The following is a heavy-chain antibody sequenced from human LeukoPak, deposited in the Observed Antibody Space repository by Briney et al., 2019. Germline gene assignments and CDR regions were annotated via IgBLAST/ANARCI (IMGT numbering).Heavy chain of an antibody. D-gene: IGHD6-19*01. J-gene: IGHJ4*02. Sequence: GVVRLYGTATGLPLSRYGMHWVRQATGKGVAWVSRINSGGSSTSYADSVTGRFTISRDNAKNTLYLQMNSLRAEDTAVYYCARATYSSGRPLDYWGQGTLVTVSS. CDR1: GLPLSRYG. CDR2: INSGGSST. CDR3: ARATYSSGRPLDY. V-gene: IGHV3-74*01.